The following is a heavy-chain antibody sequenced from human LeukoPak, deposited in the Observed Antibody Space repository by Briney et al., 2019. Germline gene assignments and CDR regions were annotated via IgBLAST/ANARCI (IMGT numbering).Heavy chain of an antibody. J-gene: IGHJ4*02. D-gene: IGHD2-2*01. Sequence: PGGSLRLSCAASGFTFSTYWMNWVRQAPGKGLVWVSRINSDGSTTSYADSVKGRFTISRDNAKNTLYLQMNSLRAEDTAVYYCARRVVVPAAPYYFDYWGQGTLVTVSS. CDR1: GFTFSTYW. CDR3: ARRVVVPAAPYYFDY. CDR2: INSDGSTT. V-gene: IGHV3-74*01.